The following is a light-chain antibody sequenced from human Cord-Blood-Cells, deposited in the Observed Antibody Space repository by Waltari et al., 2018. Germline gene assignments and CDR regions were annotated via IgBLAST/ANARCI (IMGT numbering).Light chain of an antibody. V-gene: IGKV1-33*01. J-gene: IGKJ4*01. CDR1: QDISNY. CDR3: QQYDNLPLT. Sequence: DIQMTQSPSSLSASVGDRVTITCQASQDISNYLNWYQQKPGKAPKLLLYDASNLETGVPSMCSGSGACTDFTFTISSLLPEDIATYYCQQYDNLPLTFGGGTKVEIK. CDR2: DAS.